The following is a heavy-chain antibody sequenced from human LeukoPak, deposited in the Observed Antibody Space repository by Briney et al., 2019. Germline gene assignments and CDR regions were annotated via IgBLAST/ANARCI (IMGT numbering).Heavy chain of an antibody. D-gene: IGHD5-18*01. CDR1: GFTFSSYG. V-gene: IGHV3-30*02. Sequence: GGSLRLSCAASGFTFSSYGMHWVRQAPGKGLEWVTFVRFDGSNKYYADSVKGRFTISRDNAKNTLYLQMNSLRVEDTAVYYCARGYIGPDYWGQGTLVTVSS. CDR3: ARGYIGPDY. J-gene: IGHJ4*02. CDR2: VRFDGSNK.